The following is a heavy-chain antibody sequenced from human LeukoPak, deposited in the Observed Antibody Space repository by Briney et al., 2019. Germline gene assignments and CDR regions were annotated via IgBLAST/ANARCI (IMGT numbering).Heavy chain of an antibody. CDR2: ISDSGDST. CDR3: TKWSGFGND. V-gene: IGHV3-23*01. Sequence: GGSLRLSCAASGFTFSSYSMTWVRQTPGKVLEWVSGISDSGDSTYYADSVKGRFTISRDNSRNTLYLEMNSLRAEDTAVYYCTKWSGFGNDWGQGTLVTVSS. J-gene: IGHJ4*02. CDR1: GFTFSSYS. D-gene: IGHD3-10*01.